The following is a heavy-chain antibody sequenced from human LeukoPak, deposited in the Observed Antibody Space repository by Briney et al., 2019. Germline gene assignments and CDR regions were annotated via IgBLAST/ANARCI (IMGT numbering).Heavy chain of an antibody. V-gene: IGHV1-8*01. CDR2: MNPNSGNT. CDR3: ARREYGSGSYHLVY. J-gene: IGHJ4*02. D-gene: IGHD3-10*01. Sequence: GATEKVSCKASGYTFTSYDINWVRQATGQGLEWMGWMNPNSGNTGYAQKFQGRVTMTTNTSISTAYMELSSLRSEDTAVYYCARREYGSGSYHLVYWGQGTLVTVSS. CDR1: GYTFTSYD.